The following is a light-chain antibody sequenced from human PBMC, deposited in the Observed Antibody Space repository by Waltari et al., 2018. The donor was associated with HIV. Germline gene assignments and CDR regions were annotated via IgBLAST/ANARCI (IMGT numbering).Light chain of an antibody. J-gene: IGLJ2*01. Sequence: QPALTQPASVSGSPGLTITISCIGTSSDVGGDNHVPWYQQHPGKATKLMIYEVSNRPSGVSNRFSGSKSGNTASLTISGLQAEDEADYYCSSYTSSSTVVFGGGTKLTVL. CDR2: EVS. CDR3: SSYTSSSTVV. CDR1: SSDVGGDNH. V-gene: IGLV2-14*01.